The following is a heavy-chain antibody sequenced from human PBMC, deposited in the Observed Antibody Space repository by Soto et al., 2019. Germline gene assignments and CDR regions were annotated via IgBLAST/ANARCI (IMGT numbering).Heavy chain of an antibody. V-gene: IGHV3-7*04. CDR2: IKQDGSAI. CDR1: GFTFSNYW. CDR3: AGGSGCVSDY. Sequence: EVQLVESGGGLVQPGGSLRLSCEASGFTFSNYWMNWVRQAPGKGLEWVANIKQDGSAIGYVDSVKGRFTISRDNAKNSLFLQMDSLRVEETAVYCCAGGSGCVSDYWGQGTLVTVSS. D-gene: IGHD6-19*01. J-gene: IGHJ4*02.